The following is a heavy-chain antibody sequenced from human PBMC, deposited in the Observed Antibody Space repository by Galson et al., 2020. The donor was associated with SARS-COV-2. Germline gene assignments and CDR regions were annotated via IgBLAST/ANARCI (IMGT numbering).Heavy chain of an antibody. D-gene: IGHD3-22*01. J-gene: IGHJ6*02. CDR3: ARDKDYYDSSGYYFGYGMDV. Sequence: GGSLRLSCAASGFTFSSYSMNWVRQAPGKGLEWVSSISSSSSNIYYADSVKGRFTISRDNAKNSLYLQMNSLRAEDTAVYYCARDKDYYDSSGYYFGYGMDVWGQGTTVTVSS. CDR2: ISSSSSNI. CDR1: GFTFSSYS. V-gene: IGHV3-21*01.